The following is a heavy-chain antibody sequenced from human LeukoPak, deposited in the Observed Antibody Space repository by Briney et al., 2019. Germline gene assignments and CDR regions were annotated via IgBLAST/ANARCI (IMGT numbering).Heavy chain of an antibody. Sequence: GGSLRLSCAASGFTFSSYEMNWVRQAPGKGLEWVSSISSSSTYIYYADSVKGRFTISRDNAKNSLYLQMNSLRAEDTAVYYCAREGYSGYDRYFDYWGQGTLVTVSS. CDR3: AREGYSGYDRYFDY. V-gene: IGHV3-21*01. J-gene: IGHJ4*02. D-gene: IGHD5-12*01. CDR2: ISSSSTYI. CDR1: GFTFSSYE.